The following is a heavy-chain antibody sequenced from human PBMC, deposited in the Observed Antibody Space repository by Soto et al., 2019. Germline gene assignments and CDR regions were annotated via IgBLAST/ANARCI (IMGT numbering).Heavy chain of an antibody. D-gene: IGHD3-3*01. V-gene: IGHV4-31*03. Sequence: SETLSLTCTVSGCTSSSGGYYWSWIRQHPGKGLEWIGYIYYSGSTYYNPSLKSRVTISVDTSKNQFSLKLSSVTAADTAVYYCARVSRFYFYGMDVWGQGTTVTVSS. CDR1: GCTSSSGGYY. CDR2: IYYSGST. CDR3: ARVSRFYFYGMDV. J-gene: IGHJ6*02.